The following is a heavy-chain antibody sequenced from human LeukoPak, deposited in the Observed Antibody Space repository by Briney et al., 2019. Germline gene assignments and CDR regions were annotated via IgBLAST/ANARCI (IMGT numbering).Heavy chain of an antibody. Sequence: SETLSLSCTVSGGSISIYYWNWIRQPAGKGLEWIGRIFTSGITNYNPSLKSRVTMSVDTSKNQFSLNLSSVTAADTAVYYCARAPSSSWYAWFDPWGQGTLVTVSS. J-gene: IGHJ5*02. D-gene: IGHD6-13*01. V-gene: IGHV4-4*07. CDR3: ARAPSSSWYAWFDP. CDR2: IFTSGIT. CDR1: GGSISIYY.